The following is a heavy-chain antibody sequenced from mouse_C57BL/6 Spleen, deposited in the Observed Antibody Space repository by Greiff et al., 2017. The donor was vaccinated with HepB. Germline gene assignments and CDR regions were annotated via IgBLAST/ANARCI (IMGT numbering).Heavy chain of an antibody. CDR1: GYSFTSYY. V-gene: IGHV1-66*01. CDR2: IYPGSGNT. Sequence: VQLQQSGPELVKPGASVKISCKASGYSFTSYYIHWVKQRPGQGLEWIGWIYPGSGNTKYNEKFKGKATLTADTSSSTAYMQLSSLTSEDSAVYYCARRIPITTVVARAMDYWGQGTSVTVSS. J-gene: IGHJ4*01. D-gene: IGHD1-1*01. CDR3: ARRIPITTVVARAMDY.